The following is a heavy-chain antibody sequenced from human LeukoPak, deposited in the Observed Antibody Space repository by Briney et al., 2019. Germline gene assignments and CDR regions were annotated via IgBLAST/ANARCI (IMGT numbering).Heavy chain of an antibody. CDR3: TRSKVGATIDY. V-gene: IGHV1-18*01. Sequence: GASVKVSCKASGYTFTSYGITWVRQAPGQGLEWMGWISAYNGNTNYAQNLQGRVSMTTDTSTSTAYMEVRSLRSDDTVVYYCTRSKVGATIDYWGQGTLVTVSS. D-gene: IGHD1-26*01. CDR2: ISAYNGNT. CDR1: GYTFTSYG. J-gene: IGHJ4*02.